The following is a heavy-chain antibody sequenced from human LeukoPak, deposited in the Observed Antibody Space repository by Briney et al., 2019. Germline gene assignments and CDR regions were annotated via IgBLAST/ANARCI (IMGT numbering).Heavy chain of an antibody. V-gene: IGHV4-59*12. CDR2: IYYSGST. D-gene: IGHD3-10*01. J-gene: IGHJ5*02. CDR3: ARGVTYYYGSGSKRNWFDP. Sequence: SETLSLTCTVSGGSISSYYWSWIRQPPGKGLEWIGYIYYSGSTNYNPSLKSRVTISVDTSKNQFSLKLSSVTAADTAVYYCARGVTYYYGSGSKRNWFDPWGQGTLVTVSS. CDR1: GGSISSYY.